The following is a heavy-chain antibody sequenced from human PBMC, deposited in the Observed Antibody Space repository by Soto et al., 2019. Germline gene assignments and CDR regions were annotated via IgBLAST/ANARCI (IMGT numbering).Heavy chain of an antibody. Sequence: GASVKVSCKASGGTFSSYTISWVRQAPGQGLEWMGRIIPILGIANYAQKFQGRVTITADKSTSTAYMELSSLRSEDTAVYYCARDPCGGDCYRLDPWGQGTLVTVSS. CDR3: ARDPCGGDCYRLDP. J-gene: IGHJ5*02. CDR2: IIPILGIA. CDR1: GGTFSSYT. D-gene: IGHD2-21*02. V-gene: IGHV1-69*04.